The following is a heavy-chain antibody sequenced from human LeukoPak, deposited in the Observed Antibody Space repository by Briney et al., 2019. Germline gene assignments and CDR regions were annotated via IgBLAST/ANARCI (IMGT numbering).Heavy chain of an antibody. J-gene: IGHJ5*02. Sequence: GGSLRLSCAASGFTFSTYAMHWVRQAPGKGLEWVAVMSYDGSNKYYADSVKGRFTISRNNSKDTLYLQMNSLRAEDTAVYYCARGGSRQWLVRGWFDPWGQGTLVTVSS. CDR2: MSYDGSNK. V-gene: IGHV3-30-3*01. CDR3: ARGGSRQWLVRGWFDP. D-gene: IGHD6-19*01. CDR1: GFTFSTYA.